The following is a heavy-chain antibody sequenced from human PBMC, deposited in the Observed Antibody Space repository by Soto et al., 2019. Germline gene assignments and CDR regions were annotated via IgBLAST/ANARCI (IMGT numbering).Heavy chain of an antibody. CDR2: IRSKAYGETT. J-gene: IGHJ4*02. CDR3: TRDLRYCSSSTCYAPEY. D-gene: IGHD2-2*01. Sequence: EEQLAESGGGLVQPGRSLRLSCTAAGFTLGDYAVSWIRQAPGKGLEWVGFIRSKAYGETTEYAASVKGRFTISRDDSNSIAYLQMNSLKTEDTAVYYGTRDLRYCSSSTCYAPEYWGQGTLVTVSS. CDR1: GFTLGDYA. V-gene: IGHV3-49*03.